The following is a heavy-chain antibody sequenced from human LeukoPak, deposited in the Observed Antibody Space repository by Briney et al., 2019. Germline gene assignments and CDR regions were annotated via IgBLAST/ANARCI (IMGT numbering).Heavy chain of an antibody. Sequence: GGSLRLSCAASGFTFSNAWMSWVRQAPGKGLDWVGRIASKTDGGATDYAAPVKGRFTISRDDSKNTLNLQMNSLKTEDTAVYYCTTGIRGDWGQGTLVTVSS. D-gene: IGHD3-10*01. J-gene: IGHJ4*02. CDR3: TTGIRGD. CDR1: GFTFSNAW. CDR2: IASKTDGGAT. V-gene: IGHV3-15*04.